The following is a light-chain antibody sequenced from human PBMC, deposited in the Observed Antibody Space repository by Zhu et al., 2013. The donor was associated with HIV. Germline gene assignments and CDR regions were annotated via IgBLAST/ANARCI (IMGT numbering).Light chain of an antibody. CDR1: QSVSSN. Sequence: EIVMTQSPATLSVPPGERATLSCRASQSVSSNLAWYQQKPGQAPRLLIYDASNRATGIPARFSGSGSGTDFTLTISSLEPEDFAVYYCQQRSNWPSFGQGTKLEIK. CDR2: DAS. CDR3: QQRSNWPS. J-gene: IGKJ2*01. V-gene: IGKV3-11*01.